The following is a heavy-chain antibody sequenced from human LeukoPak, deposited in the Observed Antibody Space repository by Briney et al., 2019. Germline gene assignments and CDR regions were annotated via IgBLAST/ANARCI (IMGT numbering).Heavy chain of an antibody. CDR3: ASWGSGVGAFDI. V-gene: IGHV4-59*01. CDR2: IYYSGST. CDR1: GGSISSYY. D-gene: IGHD3-10*01. Sequence: SETLSLTCTVSGGSISSYYWSRIRQPPGKGLEWIGYIYYSGSTNYNPSLKSRVTISVDTSKNQFSLKLSSVTAADTAVYYCASWGSGVGAFDIWGQGTMVTVSS. J-gene: IGHJ3*02.